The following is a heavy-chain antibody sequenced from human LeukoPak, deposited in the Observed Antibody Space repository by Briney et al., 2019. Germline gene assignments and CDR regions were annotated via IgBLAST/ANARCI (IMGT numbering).Heavy chain of an antibody. CDR2: MYHSGST. D-gene: IGHD5-18*01. CDR1: GYSISSGYY. J-gene: IGHJ5*02. CDR3: ARAPRGYTYERGQNWFDP. Sequence: SETLSLTCSVSGYSISSGYYWTWIRQPPGKGLEWIGNMYHSGSTYNNPSLKSRVTISVDTSKNQFSLKLSSVTAADTAVYYCARAPRGYTYERGQNWFDPWGQGTLVTVSS. V-gene: IGHV4-38-2*02.